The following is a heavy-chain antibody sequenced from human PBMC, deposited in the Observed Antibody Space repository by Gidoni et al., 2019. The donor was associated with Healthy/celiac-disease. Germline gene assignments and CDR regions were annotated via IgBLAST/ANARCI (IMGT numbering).Heavy chain of an antibody. CDR3: ARVPQLILTGYFGLYNWFDP. CDR2: GST. V-gene: IGHV4-30-2*05. D-gene: IGHD3-9*01. J-gene: IGHJ5*02. Sequence: GSTYYNPSLKSRVTISVDTSKNQFSLKLSSVTAADTAVYYCARVPQLILTGYFGLYNWFDPWGQGTLVTVSS.